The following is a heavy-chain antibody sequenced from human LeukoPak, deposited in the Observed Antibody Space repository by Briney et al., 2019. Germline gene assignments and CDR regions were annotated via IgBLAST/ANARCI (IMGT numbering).Heavy chain of an antibody. D-gene: IGHD5-18*01. CDR1: GFTFSSYA. V-gene: IGHV3-30*04. CDR3: ARGAGYSYGADY. Sequence: GGSLRLSCAASGFTFSSYAMHWVRQAPGKGLEWVAVISYDGSNKYYADSVKGRFTISRDNSKNTLYLQMNSLRAEDTAVYYCARGAGYSYGADYWGQGTLVTVYS. CDR2: ISYDGSNK. J-gene: IGHJ4*02.